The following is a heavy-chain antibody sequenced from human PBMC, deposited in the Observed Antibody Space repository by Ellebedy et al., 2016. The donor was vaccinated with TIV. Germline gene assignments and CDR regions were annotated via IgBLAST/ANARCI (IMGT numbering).Heavy chain of an antibody. D-gene: IGHD6-19*01. Sequence: ASVKVSCXASGYTFSDHYIHWVRQAPGQGLECMGWINAKNGGTKYAQKFQGRVTMTRDTSTSTLYMELSSLRSEDTAVYYCARYIAVPGTYAMDVWGQGTTVTVSS. CDR3: ARYIAVPGTYAMDV. CDR1: GYTFSDHY. V-gene: IGHV1-2*02. J-gene: IGHJ6*02. CDR2: INAKNGGT.